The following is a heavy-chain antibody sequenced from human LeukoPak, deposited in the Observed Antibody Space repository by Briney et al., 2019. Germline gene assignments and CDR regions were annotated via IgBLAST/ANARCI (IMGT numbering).Heavy chain of an antibody. Sequence: GGSLRLSCAASGFTFDDYAMHWVRQAPGKGLEWVSGISWNSGSIGYADSVKGRFTISRDNAKNSLYLQMNSLRAEDTALYYCGKALTTVVTRGAFDIWGQGTMVTVSS. D-gene: IGHD4-23*01. J-gene: IGHJ3*02. V-gene: IGHV3-9*01. CDR2: ISWNSGSI. CDR3: GKALTTVVTRGAFDI. CDR1: GFTFDDYA.